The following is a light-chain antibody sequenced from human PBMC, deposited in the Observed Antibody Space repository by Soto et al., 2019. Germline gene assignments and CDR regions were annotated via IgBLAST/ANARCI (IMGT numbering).Light chain of an antibody. CDR2: GAS. CDR3: QQYNNWPRT. Sequence: EIVMTQSPATLSVSPGERATLSCRASQSVSSDLAWYHQKPGQAPRLLIYGASTRATGIPARFSGSGSGTEFTLTINSLQSEDFAVYYCQQYNNWPRTFCQGTKVEI. CDR1: QSVSSD. V-gene: IGKV3-15*01. J-gene: IGKJ1*01.